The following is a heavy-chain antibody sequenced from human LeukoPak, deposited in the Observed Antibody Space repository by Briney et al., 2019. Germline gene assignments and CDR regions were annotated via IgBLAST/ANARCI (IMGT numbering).Heavy chain of an antibody. J-gene: IGHJ4*02. CDR3: ARMLRYFDWLPFDY. V-gene: IGHV4-34*01. CDR2: INHSGST. CDR1: GGSFSGYY. Sequence: PSETLSLTCAVYGGSFSGYYWSWIRQPPGKGLEWIGEINHSGSTDYNPSLKSRVTISVDTSKNQFSLKLSSVTAADTAVYYCARMLRYFDWLPFDYWGQGTLVTVSS. D-gene: IGHD3-9*01.